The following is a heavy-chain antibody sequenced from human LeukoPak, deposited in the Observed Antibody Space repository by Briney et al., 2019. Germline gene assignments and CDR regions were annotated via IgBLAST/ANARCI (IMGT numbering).Heavy chain of an antibody. CDR1: GFTFSSYA. CDR3: SKDRYSYGEIDY. D-gene: IGHD5-18*01. CDR2: ISGSGGST. Sequence: GGSLRLSCAASGFTFSSYAMSWVRQAPGKGLEWVSAISGSGGSTYYADSVRGRFTISRDNSKNTLYLQMNSLRAEDTAVYYCSKDRYSYGEIDYWGQGTLVTVSS. V-gene: IGHV3-23*01. J-gene: IGHJ4*02.